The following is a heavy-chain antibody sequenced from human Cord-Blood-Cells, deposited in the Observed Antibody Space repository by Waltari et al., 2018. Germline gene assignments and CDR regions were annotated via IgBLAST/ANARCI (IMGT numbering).Heavy chain of an antibody. CDR1: GYTLTELS. CDR2: LDAEDGET. J-gene: IGHJ3*02. CDR3: ATTLRWYSSLPNDAFDI. D-gene: IGHD6-19*01. Sequence: QVQLVQSGAEVKKPGASVKVSCKVSGYTLTELSMPCVRQAPGKGLECMGGLDAEDGETIYAQKFQGIGTMTEDTSTDTAYMELSSLRSEDTAVYYCATTLRWYSSLPNDAFDIWGQGTMVTVSS. V-gene: IGHV1-24*01.